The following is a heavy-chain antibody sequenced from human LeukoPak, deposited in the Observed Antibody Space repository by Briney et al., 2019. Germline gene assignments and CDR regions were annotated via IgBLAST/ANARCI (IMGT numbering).Heavy chain of an antibody. Sequence: PSETLSLTCAFYGGSFSGYYWSWIRQPPGKGLEWIVEINHSGSTNYNPSLKSRVTISVDTSKNRFSLKLSSVTAADTAVYYCARGWKIYCSSTSCYRTGAFDIWGQGTMVTASS. V-gene: IGHV4-34*01. CDR2: INHSGST. D-gene: IGHD2-2*02. CDR3: ARGWKIYCSSTSCYRTGAFDI. CDR1: GGSFSGYY. J-gene: IGHJ3*02.